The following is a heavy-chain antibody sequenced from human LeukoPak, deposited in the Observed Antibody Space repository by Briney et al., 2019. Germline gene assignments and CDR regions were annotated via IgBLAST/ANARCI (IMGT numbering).Heavy chain of an antibody. D-gene: IGHD6-19*01. CDR3: ARGFGSSSAWYEFDY. V-gene: IGHV1-2*02. CDR2: INPDSGVT. Sequence: ASVKVSCKASGYTFTGSYIHWVRQAPGQGLEWMGWINPDSGVTKYAQNFQGRVTMTRDTSISTASMEMRGLKSDDTAVYYCARGFGSSSAWYEFDYWGQGTLVTVSS. CDR1: GYTFTGSY. J-gene: IGHJ4*02.